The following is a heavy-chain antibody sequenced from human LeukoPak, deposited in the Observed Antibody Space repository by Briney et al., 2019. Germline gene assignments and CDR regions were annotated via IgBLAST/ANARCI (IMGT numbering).Heavy chain of an antibody. CDR1: GGTFSSYA. CDR2: IIPIFGTA. V-gene: IGHV1-69*13. CDR3: ASEGSSGYYAFDY. D-gene: IGHD3-22*01. J-gene: IGHJ4*02. Sequence: ASVKVSCKASGGTFSSYAISWVRQAPGQGLEWMGGIIPIFGTANYAQKFQGRVTITADESTSTAYMELSSLRSEDTAVYYCASEGSSGYYAFDYWGQGTLVTVSS.